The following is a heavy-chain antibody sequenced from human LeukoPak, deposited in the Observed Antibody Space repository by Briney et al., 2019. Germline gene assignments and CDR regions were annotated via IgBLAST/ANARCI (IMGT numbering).Heavy chain of an antibody. CDR2: IWYDGSNK. D-gene: IGHD3-10*01. J-gene: IGHJ4*02. V-gene: IGHV3-33*08. CDR1: GFTFSNHA. CDR3: ARSSAGVRGVDFDY. Sequence: GGSLRLSCTASGFTFSNHAMTWVRQAPGKGLEWVAVIWYDGSNKYYADSVKGRFTISRDNSKNTLYLQMNSLRAEDTAVYYCARSSAGVRGVDFDYWGQGTLVTVSS.